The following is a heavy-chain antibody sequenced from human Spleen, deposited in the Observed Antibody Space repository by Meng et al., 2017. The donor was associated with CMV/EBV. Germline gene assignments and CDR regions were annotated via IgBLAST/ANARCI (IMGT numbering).Heavy chain of an antibody. CDR2: IYTSGST. J-gene: IGHJ4*02. V-gene: IGHV4-61*02. CDR1: GGSISSGSYY. Sequence: GQMHEAGPGLVKPSQTLSLTCTVAGGSISSGSYYWSWIRQPAGKGLEWIGRIYTSGSTNYNPSLKSRVTISVDTSKNQFSLKLSSVTAADTAVYYCARTAAAGPYYFDYWGQGTLVTVSS. CDR3: ARTAAAGPYYFDY. D-gene: IGHD6-13*01.